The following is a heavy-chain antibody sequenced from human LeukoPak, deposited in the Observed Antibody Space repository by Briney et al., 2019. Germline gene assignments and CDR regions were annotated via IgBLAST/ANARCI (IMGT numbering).Heavy chain of an antibody. CDR3: ARWRNYGGSFDY. J-gene: IGHJ4*02. V-gene: IGHV1-8*01. CDR2: MKPNSGKT. Sequence: ASVTVSFTASGYTFTSYDINWVRQAPGQGLEWMGWMKPNSGKTGYAPSFQGRVTMTRDTSISTAYLEVSSLRSEDTAVYYCARWRNYGGSFDYWGQGTLVTVSS. D-gene: IGHD3-16*01. CDR1: GYTFTSYD.